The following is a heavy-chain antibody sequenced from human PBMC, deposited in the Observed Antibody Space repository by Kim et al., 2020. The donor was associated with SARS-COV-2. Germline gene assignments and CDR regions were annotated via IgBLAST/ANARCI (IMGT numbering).Heavy chain of an antibody. V-gene: IGHV5-51*01. CDR1: GYSFTSYW. Sequence: GESLKISCKGSGYSFTSYWIGWVRQMPGKGLEWMGIIYPGDSDTRYSPSFQGQVTISADKSISTAYLQWSSLKASDTAMYYCARPVVGATTGYWYFDLWGRGTLVTVSS. CDR3: ARPVVGATTGYWYFDL. CDR2: IYPGDSDT. J-gene: IGHJ2*01. D-gene: IGHD1-26*01.